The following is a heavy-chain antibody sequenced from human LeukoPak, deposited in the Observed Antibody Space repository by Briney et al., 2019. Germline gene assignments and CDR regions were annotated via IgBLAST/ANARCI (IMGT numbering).Heavy chain of an antibody. CDR3: ARVSGMVAPTYDY. D-gene: IGHD2-15*01. CDR2: AKNNGYSYTT. CDR1: GFTITDHY. Sequence: PGGSLRLSCAASGFTITDHYLDWVRQAPGKGLEWVGRAKNNGYSYTTEYAASVKGRFTISKDASKNSLFLQMNSLKTEDTAVYYCARVSGMVAPTYDYWGQGTLVTVSS. J-gene: IGHJ4*02. V-gene: IGHV3-72*01.